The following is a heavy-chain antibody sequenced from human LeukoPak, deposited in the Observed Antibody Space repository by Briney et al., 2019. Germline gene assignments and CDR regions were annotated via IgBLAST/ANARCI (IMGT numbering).Heavy chain of an antibody. CDR2: IRSKAYGGTT. V-gene: IGHV3-49*04. Sequence: GGSLRLSCAASGFTFSNYWMHWVRQAPGKGLEWVGFIRSKAYGGTTEYAASVKGRFTTSRDDSKSIAYLQMNSLKTEDTAVYYCTRFVGASDDAFDIWGQGTMVTVSS. CDR3: TRFVGASDDAFDI. D-gene: IGHD1-26*01. J-gene: IGHJ3*02. CDR1: GFTFSNYW.